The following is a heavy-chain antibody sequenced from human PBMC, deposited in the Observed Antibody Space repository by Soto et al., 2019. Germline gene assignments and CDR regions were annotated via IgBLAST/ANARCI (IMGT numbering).Heavy chain of an antibody. D-gene: IGHD3-3*02. Sequence: SKTLRFTCSDYAGSCITYNWTWSRPPPRNGLEWIGQLNHSAGTDSNSSLKSRVTISVDTSKNQFSLIMYSVNAADTAVYYWARHRQYYHFGSGYQNEGPYDMDLWGQRTTGIVSS. J-gene: IGHJ6*01. V-gene: IGHV4-34*01. CDR1: AGSCITYN. CDR2: LNHSAGT. CDR3: ARHRQYYHFGSGYQNEGPYDMDL.